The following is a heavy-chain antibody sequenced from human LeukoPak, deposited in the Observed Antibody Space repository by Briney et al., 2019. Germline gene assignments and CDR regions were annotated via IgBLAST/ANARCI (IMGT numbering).Heavy chain of an antibody. V-gene: IGHV3-48*04. J-gene: IGHJ3*02. D-gene: IGHD4-23*01. CDR1: GFTFNKYS. CDR2: ISDSGTST. CDR3: ARVRSVGGNPHAFNI. Sequence: GGSLRPSCAASGFTFNKYSMNWVRQAPGKGLEWVSGISDSGTSTYYADSVKGRFTISRDNAKNSLYLQMNSLRVEDTALYYCARVRSVGGNPHAFNIWGQGTMVTVSS.